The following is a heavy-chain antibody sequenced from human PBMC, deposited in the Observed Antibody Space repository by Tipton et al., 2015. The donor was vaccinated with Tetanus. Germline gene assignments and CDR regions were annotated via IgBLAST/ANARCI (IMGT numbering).Heavy chain of an antibody. CDR1: GGSVSSESYY. J-gene: IGHJ4*02. CDR3: ATGRRTVGFDY. V-gene: IGHV4-39*01. CDR2: IYYGGNT. Sequence: GLVKPLETLSLTCTVSGGSVSSESYYWAWIRQTPGKGLEWIGSIYYGGNTYYNPSLKSRLTMAVDTSKTQVSLKLSSVTAADTAVYYCATGRRTVGFDYWGQGALVTVSS. D-gene: IGHD4-23*01.